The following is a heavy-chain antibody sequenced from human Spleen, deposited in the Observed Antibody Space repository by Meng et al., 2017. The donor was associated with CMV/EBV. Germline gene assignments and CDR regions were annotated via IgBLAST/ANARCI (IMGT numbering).Heavy chain of an antibody. Sequence: ASVKVSCKASGYTFTSYGISWVRQAPGQGLEWMGWISAYNGNTNYAQKLQGRVTMNTDTSTSTAYMELRSLRSDDTAAYYCPRETCNGGRCYNVEGPYDYWGQGTLVTVSS. V-gene: IGHV1-18*01. D-gene: IGHD2/OR15-2a*01. CDR2: ISAYNGNT. CDR3: PRETCNGGRCYNVEGPYDY. CDR1: GYTFTSYG. J-gene: IGHJ4*02.